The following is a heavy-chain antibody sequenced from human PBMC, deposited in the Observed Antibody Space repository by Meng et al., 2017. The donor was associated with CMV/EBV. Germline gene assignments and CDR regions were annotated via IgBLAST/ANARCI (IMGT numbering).Heavy chain of an antibody. CDR3: ASYHHSSSQWYFDY. D-gene: IGHD6-13*01. CDR1: GFTFSSYE. V-gene: IGHV3-48*03. Sequence: GESLKISCAASGFTFSSYEMNWVRQAPGKGLEWVSYISSSGSTIYYADSVKGRFTISRDNAKNSLYLQMNSLRAEDTAVYYCASYHHSSSQWYFDYWGQGTLVTVSS. J-gene: IGHJ4*02. CDR2: ISSSGSTI.